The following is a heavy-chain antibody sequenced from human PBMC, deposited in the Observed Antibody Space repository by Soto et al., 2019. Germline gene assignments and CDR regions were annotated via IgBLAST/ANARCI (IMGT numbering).Heavy chain of an antibody. CDR2: IYHSGGT. CDR3: AGRYCSGGSCLGPYGLDV. CDR1: GGSISSSNW. V-gene: IGHV4-4*02. J-gene: IGHJ6*02. Sequence: SETLSLTCAVSGGSISSSNWWSWVRQPPGKGLEWIGEIYHSGGTNYNPSLKSRVTISVDKSKNQFSLKLSSVTAADTAVYYCAGRYCSGGSCLGPYGLDVWGQGTTVT. D-gene: IGHD2-15*01.